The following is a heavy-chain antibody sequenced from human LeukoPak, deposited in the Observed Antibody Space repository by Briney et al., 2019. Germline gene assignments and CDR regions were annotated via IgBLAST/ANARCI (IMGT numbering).Heavy chain of an antibody. Sequence: KNGESLKISCKGSGYSFTSYWIGWVRQMPGKGLEWMGIIYPGDSDTRYSPSFQGQVTISADKSISTAYLQWSSLKASDTAMYYCARHRKDYGGKRDSFDYWGQGTLVTVSS. CDR3: ARHRKDYGGKRDSFDY. V-gene: IGHV5-51*01. J-gene: IGHJ4*02. D-gene: IGHD4-23*01. CDR2: IYPGDSDT. CDR1: GYSFTSYW.